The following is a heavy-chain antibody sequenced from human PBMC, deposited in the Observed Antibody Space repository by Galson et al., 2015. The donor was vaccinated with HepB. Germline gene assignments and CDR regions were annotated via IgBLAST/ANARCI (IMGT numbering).Heavy chain of an antibody. D-gene: IGHD3/OR15-3a*01. Sequence: QSGAEVKKPGESLKISCKGSGYSFINYWIGWVRQMPGKGLECMGIIYPGDSDTRYSPSFQGQVTISVDKSISTAYLQWSTLKASDPAMYYCARFWTTRPTADAFDIWGQGTTVTVSS. CDR1: GYSFINYW. V-gene: IGHV5-51*01. CDR2: IYPGDSDT. J-gene: IGHJ3*02. CDR3: ARFWTTRPTADAFDI.